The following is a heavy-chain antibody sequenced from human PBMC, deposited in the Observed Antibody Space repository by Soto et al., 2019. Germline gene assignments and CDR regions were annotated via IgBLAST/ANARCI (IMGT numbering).Heavy chain of an antibody. J-gene: IGHJ5*02. D-gene: IGHD6-13*01. V-gene: IGHV4-59*08. CDR3: ARIAAAEGNWFDP. CDR2: IYYTGNT. Sequence: PSETLSLTCIVSGGSISSYYWSWIRQSPGKGLEWIGYIYYTGNTYYNPSLRSRVTISVDTSKNQFSLKLNSVTAADTAVYYCARIAAAEGNWFDPWGQGTLVTVSS. CDR1: GGSISSYY.